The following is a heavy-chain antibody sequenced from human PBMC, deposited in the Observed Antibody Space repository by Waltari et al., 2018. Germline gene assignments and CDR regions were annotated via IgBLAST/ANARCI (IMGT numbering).Heavy chain of an antibody. V-gene: IGHV3-23*04. D-gene: IGHD4-17*01. CDR3: AKEMTTVTSGTGY. Sequence: VQLVESGGGLVQPGGSLRLACAASGFTFNNFAMTWVRQAPGKGLEWVSTISGSGSSTYYADSVKGRLTISRDNSKNTLHLQMNTLRAEDTAVYYCAKEMTTVTSGTGYWGQGTLVTVSS. CDR2: ISGSGSST. CDR1: GFTFNNFA. J-gene: IGHJ4*02.